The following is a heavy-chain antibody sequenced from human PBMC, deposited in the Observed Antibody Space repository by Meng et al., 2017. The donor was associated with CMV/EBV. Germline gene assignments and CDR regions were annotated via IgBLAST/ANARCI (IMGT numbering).Heavy chain of an antibody. CDR2: INHSGST. J-gene: IGHJ6*02. CDR1: GGSFSGYY. CDR3: ARGAIAAADTSYYGMDV. V-gene: IGHV4-34*01. Sequence: GSLRLSCAAYGGSFSGYYWSWIRQPPGKGLEWIGEINHSGSTNYNPSLKSRVTISVDTSKNQFSLKLSSVTAADTAVYYCARGAIAAADTSYYGMDVWGQGTTVTVSS. D-gene: IGHD6-13*01.